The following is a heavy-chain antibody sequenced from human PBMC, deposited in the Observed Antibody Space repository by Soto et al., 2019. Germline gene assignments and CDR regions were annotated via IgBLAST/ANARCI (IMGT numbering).Heavy chain of an antibody. J-gene: IGHJ5*01. Sequence: QVQLVQSGAEVKKPGASVKVSCKASGYTFTSYAFSWVRQAPGQGLEWMGWISAYNGNTNYAQKLQGRVTMTTDTSTNTAYMKLRSLRSEVTAVYYCSRTGPTNDCCGHGPLVTISP. V-gene: IGHV1-18*01. CDR1: GYTFTSYA. CDR2: ISAYNGNT. D-gene: IGHD7-27*01. CDR3: SRTGPTNDC.